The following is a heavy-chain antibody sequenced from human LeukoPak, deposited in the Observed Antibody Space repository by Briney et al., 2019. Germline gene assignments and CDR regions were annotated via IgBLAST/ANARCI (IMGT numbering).Heavy chain of an antibody. J-gene: IGHJ4*02. CDR3: ARWQAVPRLYDC. V-gene: IGHV4-59*11. CDR2: IHYTGTT. D-gene: IGHD6-19*01. CDR1: GDSISGHY. Sequence: SETLSLTCTVSGDSISGHYWSWIRQPPGKGLEWIGYIHYTGTTNFNPSLKSRVTTSVNTSKDQFSLNLSSVTAADTAVYFCARWQAVPRLYDCWGQGTLVTVSA.